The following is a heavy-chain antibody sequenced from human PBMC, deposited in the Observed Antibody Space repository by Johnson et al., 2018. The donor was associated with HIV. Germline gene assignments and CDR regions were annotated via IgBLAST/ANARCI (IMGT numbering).Heavy chain of an antibody. CDR3: TRDLGGSYLD. Sequence: VQLVESGGGLVKPGGSLRLSCAASGFTFSDYYMSWIRQAPGKGLEWVGFIRRKAYGGTTEYAASVKGRFSISRDESKSTAYLQMNSLNTEDTAVYYCTRDLGGSYLDWGQGTMVTVSS. V-gene: IGHV3-49*05. D-gene: IGHD1-26*01. CDR1: GFTFSDYY. J-gene: IGHJ3*01. CDR2: IRRKAYGGTT.